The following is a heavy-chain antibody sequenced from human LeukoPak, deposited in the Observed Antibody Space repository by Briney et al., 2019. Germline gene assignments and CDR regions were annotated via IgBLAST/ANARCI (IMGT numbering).Heavy chain of an antibody. CDR2: ISYDGSNK. D-gene: IGHD2-15*01. Sequence: GRSLRLSCAASGFTFSSYVMHWVRQAPGKGLEWVAVISYDGSNKYYADSVKGRFTISRDNSKNTLYLQMNSLRAEDTAVYYCAKDSRYCSGGSCYTYYYGMDVWGQGTTVTVSS. CDR3: AKDSRYCSGGSCYTYYYGMDV. J-gene: IGHJ6*02. V-gene: IGHV3-30*18. CDR1: GFTFSSYV.